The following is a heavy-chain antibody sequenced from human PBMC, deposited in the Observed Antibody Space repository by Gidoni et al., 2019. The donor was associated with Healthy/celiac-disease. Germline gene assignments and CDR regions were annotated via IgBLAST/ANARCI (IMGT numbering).Heavy chain of an antibody. CDR1: GFTFSSYG. Sequence: QVQLVESGGGVVQPGRSLRLSCAASGFTFSSYGMHWVRQAPGKGLEGVAVISYDGSNKYYADSVKGRFTISRDNSKNTLYLQMNSLRAEDTAVYYCAKGGSIAVAGSDAFDIWGQGTMVTVSS. CDR2: ISYDGSNK. J-gene: IGHJ3*02. CDR3: AKGGSIAVAGSDAFDI. V-gene: IGHV3-30*18. D-gene: IGHD6-19*01.